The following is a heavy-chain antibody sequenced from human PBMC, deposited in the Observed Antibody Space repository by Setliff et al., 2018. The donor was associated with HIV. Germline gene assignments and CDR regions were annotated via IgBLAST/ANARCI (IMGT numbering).Heavy chain of an antibody. J-gene: IGHJ4*02. Sequence: SETLSLTCTVSGYSISSGYYWGWIRQPPGKGLEWIGSIYHSGSTYYNPSLKSRVTISVDTSKNQFSLKLSSVTAADTAVYYCARRGKERGSGRGHWGQGTLVTVSS. D-gene: IGHD3-16*01. CDR2: IYHSGST. V-gene: IGHV4-38-2*02. CDR1: GYSISSGYY. CDR3: ARRGKERGSGRGH.